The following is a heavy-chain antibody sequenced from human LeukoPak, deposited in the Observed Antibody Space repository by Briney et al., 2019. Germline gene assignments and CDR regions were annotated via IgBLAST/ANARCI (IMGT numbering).Heavy chain of an antibody. CDR2: INPTSGGT. CDR1: GYTFTGYY. V-gene: IGHV1-2*02. Sequence: GASVKVSCKASGYTFTGYYMHWVRQAPGQGLEWMGWINPTSGGTNYGQKFQGRVTMTRDTSISTAYMELSRLRSDDTALYYCARTTAGSLIAVAGGGAFDIWGQGTMVTVSS. D-gene: IGHD6-19*01. J-gene: IGHJ3*02. CDR3: ARTTAGSLIAVAGGGAFDI.